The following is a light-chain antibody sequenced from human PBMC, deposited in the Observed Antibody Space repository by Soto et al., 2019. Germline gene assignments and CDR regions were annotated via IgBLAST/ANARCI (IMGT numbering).Light chain of an antibody. V-gene: IGLV1-36*01. CDR2: HNN. Sequence: QSVLTQPPSVSDAPRQRVTISCSGGNSNIGNNAVNWYQQLPGKAPTVLIYHNNVGLSGVSDRFSGSKSGTSASLAISGLQFEDEADYYCAAWDDTLNGQVFGGGTKLTVL. CDR3: AAWDDTLNGQV. J-gene: IGLJ3*02. CDR1: NSNIGNNA.